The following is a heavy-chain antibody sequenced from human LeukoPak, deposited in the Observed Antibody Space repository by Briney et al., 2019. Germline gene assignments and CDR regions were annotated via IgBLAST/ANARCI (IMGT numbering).Heavy chain of an antibody. V-gene: IGHV5-51*01. D-gene: IGHD2-15*01. J-gene: IGHJ4*02. CDR3: ARHSSATDY. CDR1: GYSFTKCW. CDR2: IYAGDSDT. Sequence: GESLKISCKASGYSFTKCWIGWLGQLAGKGLEWMGIIYAGDSDTRYSPSFHGQVTISADQSISTAFLQWSSLQASDTAMYYCARHSSATDYWGQGTLVTVSS.